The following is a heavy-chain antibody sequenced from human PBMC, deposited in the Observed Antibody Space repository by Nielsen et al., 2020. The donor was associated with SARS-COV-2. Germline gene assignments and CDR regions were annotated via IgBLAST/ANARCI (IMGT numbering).Heavy chain of an antibody. J-gene: IGHJ5*02. CDR2: INPNSGGT. CDR3: ATAKGDVYYGSGGGWFDP. V-gene: IGHV1-2*06. D-gene: IGHD3-10*01. Sequence: WVRQAPGQGLEWMGRINPNSGGTNYAQKFQGRVTMTRDTSISTAYMELSRLRSDDTAVYYCATAKGDVYYGSGGGWFDPWGQGTLVTVSS.